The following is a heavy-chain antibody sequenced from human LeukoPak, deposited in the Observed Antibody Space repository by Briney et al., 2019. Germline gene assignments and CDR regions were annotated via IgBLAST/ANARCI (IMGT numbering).Heavy chain of an antibody. CDR1: GGSFSGYY. D-gene: IGHD3/OR15-3a*01. CDR2: INHSGST. V-gene: IGHV4-34*01. Sequence: SETLSLTCAVYGGSFSGYYWSWIRQPPGKGLEWIGEINHSGSTNYNPSLKSRVTISVDTSKNQFSLKLSSVTAADTAVYYCARVPPSMDVFDYWGQGTLVTVSP. CDR3: ARVPPSMDVFDY. J-gene: IGHJ4*02.